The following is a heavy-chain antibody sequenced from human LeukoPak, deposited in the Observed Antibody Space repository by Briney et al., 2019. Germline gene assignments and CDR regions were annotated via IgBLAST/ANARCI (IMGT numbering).Heavy chain of an antibody. CDR1: GYTFTGYY. CDR3: AREITMIVVVSPLDWFDP. J-gene: IGHJ5*02. CDR2: INPNSGGT. Sequence: ASVKVSCKXSGYTFTGYYMHWVRQAPGQGLEWMGWINPNSGGTNYAQKFQGRVTMTRDTSISTAYMELSRLRSDDTAVYYCAREITMIVVVSPLDWFDPWGQGTLVTVSS. D-gene: IGHD3-22*01. V-gene: IGHV1-2*02.